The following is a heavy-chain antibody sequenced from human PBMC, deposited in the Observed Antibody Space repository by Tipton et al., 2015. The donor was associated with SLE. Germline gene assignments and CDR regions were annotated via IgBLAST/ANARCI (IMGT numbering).Heavy chain of an antibody. CDR1: GYSISSGYY. Sequence: TLSLTCAVSGYSISSGYYWGWIRQPPGKGLEWIGSIYHSGSTYYNPSLKSRVTISVDTSKNQFSLKLSSVTAADTAVYYCARIGAVAGTPDAFDIWGQGTMVTVSS. CDR2: IYHSGST. V-gene: IGHV4-38-2*01. CDR3: ARIGAVAGTPDAFDI. D-gene: IGHD6-19*01. J-gene: IGHJ3*02.